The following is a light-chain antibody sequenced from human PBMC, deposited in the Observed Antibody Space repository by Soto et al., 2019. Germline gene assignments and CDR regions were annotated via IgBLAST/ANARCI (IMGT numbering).Light chain of an antibody. CDR3: QTWDSGSVI. Sequence: YELTQPPSVSVSPGQTASITCSGKTLGSKFVFWYQQKAGQSPVVVIYEDTKRPSGIPERFSGSNSGDTATLTISETQAMDEADFYCQTWDSGSVIFGGGTKVTVL. V-gene: IGLV3-1*01. CDR2: EDT. J-gene: IGLJ2*01. CDR1: TLGSKF.